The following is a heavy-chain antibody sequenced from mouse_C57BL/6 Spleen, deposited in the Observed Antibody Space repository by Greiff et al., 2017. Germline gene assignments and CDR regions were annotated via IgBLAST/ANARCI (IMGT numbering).Heavy chain of an antibody. CDR2: IDPSDSYT. J-gene: IGHJ4*01. CDR3: ARGRNYGYAMGY. V-gene: IGHV1-69*01. Sequence: QVQLQQPGAELVMPGASVKLSCKASGYTFTSYWMHWVKQRPGQGLEWIGEIDPSDSYTNYNQKFKGKSTLTVDKCSSTAYMQRSSLTSEDSAVYYCARGRNYGYAMGYWGQGTSVTVSS. CDR1: GYTFTSYW. D-gene: IGHD2-1*01.